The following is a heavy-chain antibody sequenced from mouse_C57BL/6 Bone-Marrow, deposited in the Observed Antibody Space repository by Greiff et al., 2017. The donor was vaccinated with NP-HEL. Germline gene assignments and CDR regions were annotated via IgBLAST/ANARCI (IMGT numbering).Heavy chain of an antibody. CDR2: IWTGGGT. J-gene: IGHJ3*01. V-gene: IGHV2-9-1*01. CDR1: GFSLTSYA. Sequence: VNVVESGPGLVAPSQSLSITCTVSGFSLTSYAISWVRQPPGKGLEWLGVIWTGGGTNYNSALKSRLSISKDNSKSQVFLKMNSLQTDDTARYYCARNYYGSSYWFAYWGQGTLVTVSA. CDR3: ARNYYGSSYWFAY. D-gene: IGHD1-1*01.